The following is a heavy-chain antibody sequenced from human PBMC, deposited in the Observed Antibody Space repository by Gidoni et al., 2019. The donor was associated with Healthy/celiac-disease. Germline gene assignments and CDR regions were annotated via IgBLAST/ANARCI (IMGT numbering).Heavy chain of an antibody. CDR2: INTNTWNP. D-gene: IGHD3-10*01. Sequence: QVQLVQSGSEWKKTGASGKVSCKAPGDTFTSYAMNGVRQDPGQGLEWMGWINTNTWNPTYAHGFTGRFGFSLDTSVSTAYLQISGLKAEDTAVYYCARDAWYGGYWGQGTLVTVSS. J-gene: IGHJ4*02. V-gene: IGHV7-4-1*02. CDR3: ARDAWYGGY. CDR1: GDTFTSYA.